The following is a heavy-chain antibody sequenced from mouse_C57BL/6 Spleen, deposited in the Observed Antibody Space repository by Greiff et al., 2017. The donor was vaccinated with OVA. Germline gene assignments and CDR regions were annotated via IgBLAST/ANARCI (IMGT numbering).Heavy chain of an antibody. D-gene: IGHD2-4*01. V-gene: IGHV1-26*01. Sequence: VQLQQSGPELVKPGASVKISCTASGYTFTDYYMNWVQQSPGKSLEWIGDINPNNGGTSYNQKFKGKATLTVDKSSSTAYMELRSLTSEDSAVYYGAGGGNYYDYPFDYWGQGTTLTVSS. CDR2: INPNNGGT. CDR3: AGGGNYYDYPFDY. J-gene: IGHJ2*01. CDR1: GYTFTDYY.